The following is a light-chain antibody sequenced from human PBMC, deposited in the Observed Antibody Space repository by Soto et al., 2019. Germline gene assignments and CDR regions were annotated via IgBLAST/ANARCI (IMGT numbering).Light chain of an antibody. V-gene: IGKV1-5*01. CDR2: DAS. J-gene: IGKJ2*01. CDR1: EYIGYF. CDR3: PHPNRFPDS. Sequence: DIQMTQTPSTLSASVGDRVTITCRATEYIGYFLAWYQQAPGKAPQLLISDASKLQSGVPSRFSGIGAVTEFTLTFTSLQADVFATYHSPHPNRFPDSFGPGTKMDI.